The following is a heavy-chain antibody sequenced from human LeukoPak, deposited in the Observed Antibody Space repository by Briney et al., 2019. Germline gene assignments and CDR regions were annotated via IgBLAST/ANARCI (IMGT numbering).Heavy chain of an antibody. CDR2: INGDGSST. D-gene: IGHD1-26*01. CDR1: GFTFSSYW. V-gene: IGHV3-74*01. Sequence: PGGSLRLSCAASGFTFSSYWMYWVRQTPGRELQWVSRINGDGSSTAYADSVKGRFTISRDNAKNTLYLQMNSLRDEDTAVCYCATSPRGGTYSLDYWGQGTLVTVSS. CDR3: ATSPRGGTYSLDY. J-gene: IGHJ4*02.